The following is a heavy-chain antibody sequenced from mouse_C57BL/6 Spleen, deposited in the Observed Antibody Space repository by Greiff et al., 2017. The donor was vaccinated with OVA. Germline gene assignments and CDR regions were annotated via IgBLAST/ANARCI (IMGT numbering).Heavy chain of an antibody. Sequence: QQRTGQGLEWIGEIYPRSGNTYYNEKFKGKATLTADKSSSTAYMELRSLTSEDSAVYFCARSLYGSYYFDYWGQGTTLTVSS. CDR2: IYPRSGNT. V-gene: IGHV1-81*01. CDR3: ARSLYGSYYFDY. J-gene: IGHJ2*01. D-gene: IGHD2-2*01.